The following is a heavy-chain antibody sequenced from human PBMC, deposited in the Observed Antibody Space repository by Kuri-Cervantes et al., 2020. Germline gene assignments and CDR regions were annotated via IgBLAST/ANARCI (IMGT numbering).Heavy chain of an antibody. CDR1: GFTFSNYW. Sequence: GESLKISCAASGFTFSNYWMHWVRQAPGKGLVWVSRVNSDGKNTGYADSVKGRFTISRDNAKNTLYLQMNSLRAEDTAVYYCARVFSYYYGSGSDTFYFDYWGQGSLVTVSS. V-gene: IGHV3-74*01. D-gene: IGHD3-10*01. CDR3: ARVFSYYYGSGSDTFYFDY. J-gene: IGHJ4*02. CDR2: VNSDGKNT.